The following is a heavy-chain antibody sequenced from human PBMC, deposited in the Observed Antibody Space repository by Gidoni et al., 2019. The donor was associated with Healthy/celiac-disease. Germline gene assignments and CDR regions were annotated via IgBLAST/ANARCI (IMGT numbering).Heavy chain of an antibody. V-gene: IGHV2-5*02. CDR2: LYWDDDK. D-gene: IGHD6-13*01. Sequence: QITLQESGPTLVNPTQTLTLTCTFSGFSPSTRGVGVGWIRQPPGKAMDGLALLYWDDDKRYSTALKSRLTITKDTSKNQVVLTMTNRDPVDTATYYCALKYSSSWDFRVYWGQGTLVTVSS. J-gene: IGHJ4*02. CDR3: ALKYSSSWDFRVY. CDR1: GFSPSTRGVG.